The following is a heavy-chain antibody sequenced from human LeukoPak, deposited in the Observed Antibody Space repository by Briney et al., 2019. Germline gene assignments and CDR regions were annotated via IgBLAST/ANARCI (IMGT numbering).Heavy chain of an antibody. CDR2: IIPILGIA. CDR1: GGTFSSYA. D-gene: IGHD5-18*01. V-gene: IGHV1-69*04. CDR3: ARGGTAMVTDY. J-gene: IGHJ4*02. Sequence: GASVKVSCKASGGTFSSYAISRVRQAPGQGLEWMGRIIPILGIANYAQKFQGRVTITADKSTSTAYMELSSLRSEDTAVYYCARGGTAMVTDYWGQGTLVTVSP.